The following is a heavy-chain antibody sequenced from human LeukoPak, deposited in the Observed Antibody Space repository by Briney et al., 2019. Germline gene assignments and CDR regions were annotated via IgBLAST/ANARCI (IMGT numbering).Heavy chain of an antibody. V-gene: IGHV3-21*01. J-gene: IGHJ6*02. D-gene: IGHD2-15*01. Sequence: GGSLRLSCAASGFTFSSYSMNWVRQAPGKGLEWVSSISSSSSYIYYADSVKGRFTISRDNAKNSLYLQMNSLRAEDTVVYYCARDRDIVVVVAAATPIYKVGDGMDVWGQGTTVTVSS. CDR3: ARDRDIVVVVAAATPIYKVGDGMDV. CDR2: ISSSSSYI. CDR1: GFTFSSYS.